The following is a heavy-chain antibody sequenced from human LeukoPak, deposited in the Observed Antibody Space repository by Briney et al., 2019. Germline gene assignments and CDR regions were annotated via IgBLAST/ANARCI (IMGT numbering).Heavy chain of an antibody. CDR1: GFTFVSYW. D-gene: IGHD2-8*01. CDR2: IKQDGSEK. V-gene: IGHV3-7*01. CDR3: ARVSKGDKMVYAIGNSRNFDY. Sequence: GGSLRLSCAASGFTFVSYWMSWVLQAPGKGLEWVANIKQDGSEKYYVDSVKGRFTISRDNAKNSLYLQMNSLRAEDTAVYYCARVSKGDKMVYAIGNSRNFDYCGQGTLVTVSS. J-gene: IGHJ4*02.